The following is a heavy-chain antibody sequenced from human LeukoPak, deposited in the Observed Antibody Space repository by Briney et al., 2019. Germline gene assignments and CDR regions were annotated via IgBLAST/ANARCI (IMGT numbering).Heavy chain of an antibody. Sequence: SGESLKISCEGSGYTFTSYWIAWVRQMPGKGLEWMGIIYPGDSDTRYSPSFQGQVTISADKSISTAYLQWSSLTASDTAMYYCAGGLDYYDTSGYLPDAFDIWGQGTMVTVSS. CDR3: AGGLDYYDTSGYLPDAFDI. CDR1: GYTFTSYW. D-gene: IGHD3-22*01. J-gene: IGHJ3*02. V-gene: IGHV5-51*01. CDR2: IYPGDSDT.